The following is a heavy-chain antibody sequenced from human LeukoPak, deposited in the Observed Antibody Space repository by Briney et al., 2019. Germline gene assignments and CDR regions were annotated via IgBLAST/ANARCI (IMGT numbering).Heavy chain of an antibody. CDR3: AKDAWRCSGSSCPQYYYYMDV. CDR2: IRYDGSEK. V-gene: IGHV3-30*02. Sequence: PGGSLRLSCAASGFTFSTYGIHWVRQAPGKGLEWVAFIRYDGSEKYYADSMKGRFTISRDNSKNTLYLQMNSLRTVDTAVYYCAKDAWRCSGSSCPQYYYYMDVWGKGTTVTVSS. D-gene: IGHD2-15*01. J-gene: IGHJ6*03. CDR1: GFTFSTYG.